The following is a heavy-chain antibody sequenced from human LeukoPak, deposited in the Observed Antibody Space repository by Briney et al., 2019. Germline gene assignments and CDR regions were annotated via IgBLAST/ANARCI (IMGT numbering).Heavy chain of an antibody. CDR3: AKGRGYSYGIFDY. D-gene: IGHD5-18*01. V-gene: IGHV3-23*01. J-gene: IGHJ4*02. CDR1: GFTFRNYA. Sequence: GGSLRLSCAASGFTFRNYAVSWVRQAPGKGLEWVSSISASGGNTHYADSVKGRFTISRDNSKNTLYLQMNSLRAEDTAVYYCAKGRGYSYGIFDYWGQGTLVTVSS. CDR2: ISASGGNT.